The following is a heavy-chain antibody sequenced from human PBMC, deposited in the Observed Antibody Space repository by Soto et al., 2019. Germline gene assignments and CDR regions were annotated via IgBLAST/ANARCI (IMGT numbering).Heavy chain of an antibody. D-gene: IGHD1-1*01. CDR2: IYPGDSDA. Sequence: ESLKISCQGSGFSFSTYWIAWVRQTPGEGLEWMGIIYPGDSDARYSPSFQGQVTISADRSIDTVYLQWRSLKAPDTATYFCARQHARGFAKHQCNCFIDHWGQGTQVTVSS. V-gene: IGHV5-51*01. CDR1: GFSFSTYW. CDR3: ARQHARGFAKHQCNCFIDH. J-gene: IGHJ4*02.